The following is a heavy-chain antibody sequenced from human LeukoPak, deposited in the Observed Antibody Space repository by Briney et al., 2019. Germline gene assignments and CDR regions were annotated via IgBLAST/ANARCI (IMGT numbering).Heavy chain of an antibody. CDR2: IYYSGSS. CDR1: GGSISSSSSD. D-gene: IGHD5-24*01. CDR3: ARHRSGWLQSSFDY. J-gene: IGHJ4*02. Sequence: SETLSLTCSVSGGSISSSSSDWGWIRQPPGKGLEWIGSIYYSGSSFDNPALKSRVTISVDTSKNQFSLKLSSVTAADTAVYYCARHRSGWLQSSFDYWGQGTLVTVSS. V-gene: IGHV4-39*01.